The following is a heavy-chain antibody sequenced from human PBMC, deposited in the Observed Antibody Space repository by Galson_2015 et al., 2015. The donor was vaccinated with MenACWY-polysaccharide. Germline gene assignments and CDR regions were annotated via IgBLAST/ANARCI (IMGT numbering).Heavy chain of an antibody. Sequence: SLRLSCAASGFTFSSHWMHWVRQAPGEGRVWVSRINSDGSIINYADTVKGRFTISRDNAKNTLYLEMNSLRAEDTAIYFCARDRVDVPVIEAHTIFDYWGQGVLVTVSS. CDR3: ARDRVDVPVIEAHTIFDY. V-gene: IGHV3-74*01. J-gene: IGHJ4*02. CDR2: INSDGSII. D-gene: IGHD2-2*01. CDR1: GFTFSSHW.